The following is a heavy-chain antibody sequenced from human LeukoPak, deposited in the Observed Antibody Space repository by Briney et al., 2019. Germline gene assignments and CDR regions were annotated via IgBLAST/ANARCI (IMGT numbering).Heavy chain of an antibody. Sequence: ASVKVSCKTSGYTFIVYGISWVRQAPGQGLEWMGWISAYNANTNYAQKFQGRVTMTRDMSTSTVYMELSSLRSEDTAVYYCARDEMGYYYMDVWGKGTTVTVSS. CDR2: ISAYNANT. CDR1: GYTFIVYG. J-gene: IGHJ6*03. D-gene: IGHD5-24*01. CDR3: ARDEMGYYYMDV. V-gene: IGHV1-18*01.